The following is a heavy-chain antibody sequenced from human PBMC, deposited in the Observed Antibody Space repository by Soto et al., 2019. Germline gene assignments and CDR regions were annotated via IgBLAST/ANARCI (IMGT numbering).Heavy chain of an antibody. CDR3: ARNGSDSAGYYQQLNWFDP. J-gene: IGHJ5*02. CDR1: GDSVSRNSYY. D-gene: IGHD3-22*01. V-gene: IGHV4-39*02. CDR2: MFSTGST. Sequence: PXAILSLTCTVSGDSVSRNSYYWGWIRQPPGKGLEWIGAMFSTGSTYYNPSLKSRVTISVDTSKNHFSLKLRSVTAADTAVYFCARNGSDSAGYYQQLNWFDPWGQGTLVTVSS.